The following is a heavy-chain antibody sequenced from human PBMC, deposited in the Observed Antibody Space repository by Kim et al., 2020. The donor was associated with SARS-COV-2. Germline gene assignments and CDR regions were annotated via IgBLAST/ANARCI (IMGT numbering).Heavy chain of an antibody. D-gene: IGHD3-10*01. J-gene: IGHJ4*02. CDR3: ARNDGSGSYYPDY. V-gene: IGHV3-30*01. Sequence: YADPVQGRFTISSDNSQNPLFLQMNSLRAEDTAVYYGARNDGSGSYYPDYWGQGTLVTVSS.